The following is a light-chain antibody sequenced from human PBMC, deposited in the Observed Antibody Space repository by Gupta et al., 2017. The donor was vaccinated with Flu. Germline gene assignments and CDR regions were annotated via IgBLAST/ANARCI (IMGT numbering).Light chain of an antibody. Sequence: ETVLTQSPATLSLSPGERATLSCRASQSVSNCLAWYQQKPGQAPRLLIYDASNRATGIPARFSGSGSGTDFTLTISSLEPEDFAVHYCQQRGNCPRTFGQGTKVEIK. V-gene: IGKV3-11*01. J-gene: IGKJ1*01. CDR1: QSVSNC. CDR2: DAS. CDR3: QQRGNCPRT.